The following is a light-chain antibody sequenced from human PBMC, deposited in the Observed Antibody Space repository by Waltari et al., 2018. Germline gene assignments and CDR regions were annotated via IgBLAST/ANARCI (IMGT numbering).Light chain of an antibody. V-gene: IGLV2-23*02. CDR3: CSYAVSHTPCV. CDR2: EVS. Sequence: QSALTQPRSVSGSPGQSVIISCTGTSSDVGRYNHVSWYQQYPGQAPKLMIYEVSNRPSGVPDRFSGSKSGNTASLTISGLQTEDEADYYCCSYAVSHTPCVFGAGTRLTV. J-gene: IGLJ1*01. CDR1: SSDVGRYNH.